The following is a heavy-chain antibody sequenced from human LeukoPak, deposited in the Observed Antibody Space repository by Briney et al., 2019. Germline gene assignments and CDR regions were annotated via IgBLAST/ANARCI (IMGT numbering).Heavy chain of an antibody. Sequence: GESLKISCKGSGYTFTSYWIGWVRQMPGKGLEWMGRIDPSDSYTNYSPSFQGHVTISADKSISTAYLQWSSLKASDTAMYYCARTISTTGTTDPWGQGTLVTVSS. J-gene: IGHJ5*02. V-gene: IGHV5-10-1*01. CDR3: ARTISTTGTTDP. CDR2: IDPSDSYT. CDR1: GYTFTSYW. D-gene: IGHD1-1*01.